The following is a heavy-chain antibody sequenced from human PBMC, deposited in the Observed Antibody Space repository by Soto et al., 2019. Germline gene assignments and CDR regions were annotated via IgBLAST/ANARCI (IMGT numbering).Heavy chain of an antibody. D-gene: IGHD5-12*01. Sequence: EASVKVSCKASGYTFNRYYMHWVRQAPGQGLEWMGMINPSGTITSYAQKFQGRVTMTRDNAKNTLFLQMNSLRGEDTAVYYCARHVAVATISWGTYGMDVWGQGTTVTVSS. J-gene: IGHJ6*02. CDR2: INPSGTIT. V-gene: IGHV1-46*02. CDR3: ARHVAVATISWGTYGMDV. CDR1: GYTFNRYY.